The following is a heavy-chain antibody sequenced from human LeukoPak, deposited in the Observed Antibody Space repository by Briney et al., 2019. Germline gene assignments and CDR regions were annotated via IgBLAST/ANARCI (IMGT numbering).Heavy chain of an antibody. CDR3: ARDLIGRPAAMSLSFGY. CDR1: GYTFTGYY. Sequence: GASVKVSCKASGYTFTGYYMHWVRQAPGQGLEWMGWINPNSGGTNYAQKFQGRVTMTRDTSISTAYMELSRLRSDDTAVYYCARDLIGRPAAMSLSFGYWGQGTLVTV. V-gene: IGHV1-2*02. D-gene: IGHD2-2*01. CDR2: INPNSGGT. J-gene: IGHJ4*02.